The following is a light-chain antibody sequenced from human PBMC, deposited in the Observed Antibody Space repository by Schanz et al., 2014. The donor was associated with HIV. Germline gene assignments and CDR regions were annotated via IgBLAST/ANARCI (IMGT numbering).Light chain of an antibody. CDR3: ASYAGNNNVL. CDR1: SSDVGSYNL. V-gene: IGLV2-8*01. Sequence: QSALTQPPSVSGSPGQSVTISCTGTSSDVGSYNLVSWYQQHPGTAPKLMIHEVSNRPSGVPDRFSGSKSGNTASLTISGLQAEDEADYYCASYAGNNNVLFGGGTKLTVL. CDR2: EVS. J-gene: IGLJ2*01.